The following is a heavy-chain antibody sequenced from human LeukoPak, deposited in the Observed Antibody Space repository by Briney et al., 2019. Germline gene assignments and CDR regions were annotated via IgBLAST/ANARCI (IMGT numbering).Heavy chain of an antibody. CDR1: GFTFSDYY. CDR2: ISSSGSTI. V-gene: IGHV3-11*04. D-gene: IGHD3-10*01. J-gene: IGHJ3*02. Sequence: GGSLRLSCAASGFTFSDYYMSWIRQAPGKRLEWVSYISSSGSTIYYADSVKGRFTISRDNAKNSLYLQMNSLRAEDTAVYYFARDGRMVRGVKGDAFDIWGQGTMVTVSS. CDR3: ARDGRMVRGVKGDAFDI.